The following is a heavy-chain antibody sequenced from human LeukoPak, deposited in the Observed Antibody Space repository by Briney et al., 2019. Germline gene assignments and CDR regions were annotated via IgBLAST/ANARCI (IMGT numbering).Heavy chain of an antibody. D-gene: IGHD6-13*01. J-gene: IGHJ4*02. CDR2: IIPIFGTA. CDR1: GYTFTGFG. V-gene: IGHV1-69*13. Sequence: GASVKVSCKTSGYTFTGFGISWVRQAPGQGLEWMGGIIPIFGTANYAQKFQGRVTITADESTSTAYMELSSLRSEDTAVYYCARGSSSSWYRFDYWGQGTLVTVSS. CDR3: ARGSSSSWYRFDY.